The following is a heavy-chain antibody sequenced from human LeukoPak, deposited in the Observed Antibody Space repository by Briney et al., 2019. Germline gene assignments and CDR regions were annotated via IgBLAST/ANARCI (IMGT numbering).Heavy chain of an antibody. CDR2: ISPSGGST. J-gene: IGHJ5*02. Sequence: ASVKASCKAFGYTFTGYWMNWVGQAPGQEPEGMGVISPSGGSTIYAQKFKGRVTLTRDMSTSTDYLELSSLRSEDTAVYYCARDNSVRDEAWWFNPWGQGTLVTVSS. CDR3: ARDNSVRDEAWWFNP. V-gene: IGHV1-46*01. CDR1: GYTFTGYW. D-gene: IGHD5-24*01.